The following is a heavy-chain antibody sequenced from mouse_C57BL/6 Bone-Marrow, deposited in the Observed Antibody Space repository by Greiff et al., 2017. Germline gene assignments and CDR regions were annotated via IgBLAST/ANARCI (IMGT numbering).Heavy chain of an antibody. CDR2: IDPENGDT. CDR3: TTFDGYYGGY. J-gene: IGHJ2*01. Sequence: EVQLQQSGAELVRPGASVKLSCTASGFNIKDDYKHWVKQRPEQGLEWIGWIDPENGDTEYASKFQGKATITADTSSNTAYLQLSSLTSEDTAVYYCTTFDGYYGGYWGQGTTLTVSS. CDR1: GFNIKDDY. V-gene: IGHV14-4*01. D-gene: IGHD2-3*01.